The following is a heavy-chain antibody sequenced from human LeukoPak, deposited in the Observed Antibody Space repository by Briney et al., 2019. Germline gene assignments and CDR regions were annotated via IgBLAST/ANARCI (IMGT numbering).Heavy chain of an antibody. CDR2: MSASGGST. Sequence: GGSLRLSCAASGFTFSSYAMSWVRQAPGKGLAWVSVMSASGGSTYYADSVEGRFTISRDNSKNTLYLQMNSLRAEDTAVYYCAKGKHAAARLNWFDPWGQGILVTVSS. CDR1: GFTFSSYA. J-gene: IGHJ5*02. CDR3: AKGKHAAARLNWFDP. D-gene: IGHD6-13*01. V-gene: IGHV3-23*01.